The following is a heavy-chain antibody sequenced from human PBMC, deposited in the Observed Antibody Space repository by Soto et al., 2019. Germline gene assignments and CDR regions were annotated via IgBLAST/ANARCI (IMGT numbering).Heavy chain of an antibody. Sequence: ASVKVSCKASGYTFTGHYMQWVRQAPGQGLEWMGWINPNSGDTNYAQKFQGRVTMTRDTSISTVYMELSRLRSDDTALYYCASVSRGLGGDSDGGGGPYVDVWGQGTTVTVSS. CDR1: GYTFTGHY. J-gene: IGHJ6*02. CDR2: INPNSGDT. D-gene: IGHD3-16*01. V-gene: IGHV1-2*02. CDR3: ASVSRGLGGDSDGGGGPYVDV.